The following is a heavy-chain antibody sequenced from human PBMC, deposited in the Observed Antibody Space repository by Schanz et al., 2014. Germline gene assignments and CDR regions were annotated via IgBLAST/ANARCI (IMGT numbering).Heavy chain of an antibody. CDR2: IKHDGSVK. V-gene: IGHV3-7*01. J-gene: IGHJ4*02. D-gene: IGHD1-1*01. CDR3: AKDLDANYFDY. Sequence: EVQLVESGGGLVQPGGSLRLSCTASGFTFSDYWMSWVRQAPGKGPEWVANIKHDGSVKDYADSVKGRFTISRDNSKNTLYLQMNGLRGEDTAVYYCAKDLDANYFDYWGQGILVTVSS. CDR1: GFTFSDYW.